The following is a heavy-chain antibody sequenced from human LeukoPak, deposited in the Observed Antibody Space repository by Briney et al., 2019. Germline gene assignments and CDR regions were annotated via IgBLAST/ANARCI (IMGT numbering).Heavy chain of an antibody. CDR2: INQDGSEK. V-gene: IGHV3-7*01. J-gene: IGHJ4*02. Sequence: GGSLRLSCAASGFTFSNYWMSWVRQAPGKGLEWVANINQDGSEKYYVDSVKGRFTISRDNAKNSLYLQMNSLRAEDTAVYYCARDLYGSGRYQRDYWGQGTLVTVSP. CDR1: GFTFSNYW. D-gene: IGHD3-10*01. CDR3: ARDLYGSGRYQRDY.